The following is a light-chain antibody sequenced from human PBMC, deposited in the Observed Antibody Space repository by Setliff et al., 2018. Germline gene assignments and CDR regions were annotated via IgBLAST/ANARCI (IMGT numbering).Light chain of an antibody. V-gene: IGLV2-14*03. CDR2: GVS. CDR3: NAYTSGTTYV. CDR1: SSDVGSYDL. J-gene: IGLJ1*01. Sequence: QSVLTQPASVSGSPGQSITISCSGTSSDVGSYDLVSWYQQHPGNAPKLIIYGVSDRPSGVSNRFSGSKSGNTASLTISGLQTEDEADYYCNAYTSGTTYVFGTGTKVTVL.